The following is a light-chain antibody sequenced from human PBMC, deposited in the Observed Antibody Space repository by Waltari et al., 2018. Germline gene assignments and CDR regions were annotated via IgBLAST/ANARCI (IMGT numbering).Light chain of an antibody. Sequence: DIVMTQSPDSLAVSLGETATITCKSSQRVLYSSHNKDYLAWYQQKPGQPPKLLIYWASTRESGVPDRFSGSGSGTDFTLTISSLQAEDVAVYYCQQYYSTPLTFGGGTKVEIK. CDR1: QRVLYSSHNKDY. CDR2: WAS. CDR3: QQYYSTPLT. J-gene: IGKJ4*01. V-gene: IGKV4-1*01.